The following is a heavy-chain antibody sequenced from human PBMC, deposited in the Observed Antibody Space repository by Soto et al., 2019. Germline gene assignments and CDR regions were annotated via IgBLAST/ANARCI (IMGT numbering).Heavy chain of an antibody. V-gene: IGHV1-8*01. D-gene: IGHD4-17*01. Sequence: QVQLVQSGAEVKKPGASVRVSCKASGYTFTSYDINWVRQAAGQGLEWMGWMNPISGNTGYAEKFQGRVTMTRDTSISTAYMELGSLRTEDTGVYYCARGVYGGGRVSDYWGQGTRVTVSS. CDR1: GYTFTSYD. CDR3: ARGVYGGGRVSDY. CDR2: MNPISGNT. J-gene: IGHJ4*02.